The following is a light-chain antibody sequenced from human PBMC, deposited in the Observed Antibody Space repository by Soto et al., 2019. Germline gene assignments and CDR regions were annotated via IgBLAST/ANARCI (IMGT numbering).Light chain of an antibody. CDR2: GVS. V-gene: IGKV3-20*01. CDR1: QSVTSNY. J-gene: IGKJ2*01. CDR3: HQYGTSTYYT. Sequence: EMVLTQSPGTLSLSPGERATLSCRASQSVTSNYLAWYQQKPGQAPRLLIYGVSSRATGIPDRFSGSGSGTDFTLTISRLEPEDFAVYYCHQYGTSTYYTCVHVTKLEIK.